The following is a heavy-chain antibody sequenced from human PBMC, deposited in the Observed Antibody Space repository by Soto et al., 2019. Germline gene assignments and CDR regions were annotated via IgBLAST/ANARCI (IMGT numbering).Heavy chain of an antibody. D-gene: IGHD3-22*01. Sequence: ASVKVSCKASGYTFTTYAIHWVRQAPGQRLEWMGWINAGNGNTKYSQKFQGRVTITRDTSASTAYMELSSLRSEDTAVYFCTRDYYYDSSTKCDYWGQGTLVTVSS. V-gene: IGHV1-3*01. CDR3: TRDYYYDSSTKCDY. CDR2: INAGNGNT. J-gene: IGHJ4*02. CDR1: GYTFTTYA.